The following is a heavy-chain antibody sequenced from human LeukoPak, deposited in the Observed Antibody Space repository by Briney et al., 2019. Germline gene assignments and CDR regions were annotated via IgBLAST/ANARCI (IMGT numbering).Heavy chain of an antibody. CDR3: GRSRYGGSIDY. CDR2: ISYDGSNK. Sequence: GRSLRLSCAASGFTFSTYGMHWVRQAPGKGLEWVAVISYDGSNKYYADSVKGRFTISRDNSKNTLYLQMDSLRVEDTAMYYCGRSRYGGSIDYWGQGTLVTVSS. V-gene: IGHV3-30*03. J-gene: IGHJ4*02. D-gene: IGHD4-23*01. CDR1: GFTFSTYG.